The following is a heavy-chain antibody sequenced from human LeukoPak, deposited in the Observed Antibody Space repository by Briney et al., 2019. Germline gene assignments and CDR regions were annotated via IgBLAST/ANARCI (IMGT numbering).Heavy chain of an antibody. V-gene: IGHV3-30*02. Sequence: PGGSLRLSCAASGFTFSSYGMHWVRQAPGKGLEWVAFIRYDGSNKYYADSVKGRFTISRDNPKNTLYLQMNSLRAEDTAVYYCAKFGIAAADNFDYWGQGTLVTVSS. J-gene: IGHJ4*02. CDR1: GFTFSSYG. CDR2: IRYDGSNK. CDR3: AKFGIAAADNFDY. D-gene: IGHD6-13*01.